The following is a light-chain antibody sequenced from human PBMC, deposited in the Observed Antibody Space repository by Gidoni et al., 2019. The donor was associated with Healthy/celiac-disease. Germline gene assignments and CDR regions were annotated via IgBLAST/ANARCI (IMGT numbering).Light chain of an antibody. CDR3: QQGFGTRLT. CDR1: QSVLYSSNYKNY. CDR2: WAS. V-gene: IGKV4-1*01. Sequence: LVLTHSPDSLALSRGERATIHCKSSQSVLYSSNYKNYLAWYQQKPGQPPKLLIYWASTRESGVPDRFSGSGSGTDFTLTISRVQAEDVGVYYCQQGFGTRLTFGQGTRVEIK. J-gene: IGKJ5*01.